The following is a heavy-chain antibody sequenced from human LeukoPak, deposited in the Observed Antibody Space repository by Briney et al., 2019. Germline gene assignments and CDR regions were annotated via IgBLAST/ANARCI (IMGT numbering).Heavy chain of an antibody. CDR1: GFTFSSYA. CDR3: AMGYTVFGVVNYFDY. V-gene: IGHV3-23*01. D-gene: IGHD3-3*01. Sequence: PGGSLRLSCAASGFTFSSYAMSWVRQAPGKGLEWVSAISGSGGSTYYADSVKGRFTISRDNSKNTRYLQMNSLRAEDTAVYYCAMGYTVFGVVNYFDYWGQGTLVTVSS. J-gene: IGHJ4*02. CDR2: ISGSGGST.